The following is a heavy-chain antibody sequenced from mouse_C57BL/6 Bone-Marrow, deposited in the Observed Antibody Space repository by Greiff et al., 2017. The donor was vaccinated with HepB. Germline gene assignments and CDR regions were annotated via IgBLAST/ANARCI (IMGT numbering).Heavy chain of an antibody. CDR2: ISIGSSTI. CDR1: GFTFSDYG. D-gene: IGHD2-2*01. J-gene: IGHJ4*01. CDR3: ARRLRRPHYYAMDY. Sequence: EVMLVESGGGLVKPGGSLKLSCAASGFTFSDYGMHWVRQAPEKGLEWVAYISIGSSTIYYADTVKGRFTISRDNAKNTLFLQMTSLRSEDTAMYYCARRLRRPHYYAMDYWGQGTSVTVSS. V-gene: IGHV5-17*01.